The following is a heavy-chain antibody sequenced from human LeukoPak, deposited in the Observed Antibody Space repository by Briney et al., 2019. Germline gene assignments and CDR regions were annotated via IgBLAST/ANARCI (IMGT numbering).Heavy chain of an antibody. CDR2: ISAYNGST. D-gene: IGHD2-15*01. Sequence: ASVKVSCKASGYTFTSYGISWVRQAPGQGLEWMGWISAYNGSTNYAQKLQGRVTMTTDTSTSTAYMELRSLRSDDTAVYYCAMSERMNDAFDIWGQGTMVTVSS. CDR1: GYTFTSYG. CDR3: AMSERMNDAFDI. V-gene: IGHV1-18*04. J-gene: IGHJ3*02.